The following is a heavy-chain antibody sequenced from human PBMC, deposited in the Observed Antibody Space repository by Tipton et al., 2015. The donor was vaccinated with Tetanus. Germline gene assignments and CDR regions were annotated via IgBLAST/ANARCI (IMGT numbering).Heavy chain of an antibody. Sequence: QLVQSGAEVKKPGSSVKVSCKASGGTFSSYAISWVRQAPGQGLEWMGGIIPIFGTANYAQKFQGRVTITADKSTSTAYMELSSLRSEDTAVYYCARGELLAYCGGDCYSIGAFDIWGQGTMVTVSS. CDR3: ARGELLAYCGGDCYSIGAFDI. D-gene: IGHD2-21*02. CDR2: IIPIFGTA. V-gene: IGHV1-69*06. J-gene: IGHJ3*02. CDR1: GGTFSSYA.